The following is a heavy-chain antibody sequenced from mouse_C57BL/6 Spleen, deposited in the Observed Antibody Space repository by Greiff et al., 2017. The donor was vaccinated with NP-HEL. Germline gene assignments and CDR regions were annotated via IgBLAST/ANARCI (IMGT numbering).Heavy chain of an antibody. D-gene: IGHD1-1*01. CDR3: ARYPITTVVVPEYFDV. CDR2: IHPNSGST. CDR1: GYTFTSYW. Sequence: QVQLQQSGAELVKPGASVKLSCKASGYTFTSYWMHWVKQRPGQGLEWIGMIHPNSGSTNYNEKFKSKATLTVDKSSSTAYMQLSSLTSEDSAVYYCARYPITTVVVPEYFDVWGTGTTVTVSS. J-gene: IGHJ1*03. V-gene: IGHV1-64*01.